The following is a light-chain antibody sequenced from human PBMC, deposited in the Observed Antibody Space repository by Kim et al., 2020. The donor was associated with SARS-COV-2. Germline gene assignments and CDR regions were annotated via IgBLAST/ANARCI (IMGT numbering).Light chain of an antibody. CDR3: SSYTGYNNPRVV. V-gene: IGLV2-8*01. CDR1: SSDVGGYNY. CDR2: EVF. J-gene: IGLJ2*01. Sequence: SVTISCTGTSSDVGGYNYVSWYQQHPGKAPKLMIYEVFKRPSGVPDPFSGSKSGNTASLTVSGLQAEDEADYYCSSYTGYNNPRVVLGGGTQLTVL.